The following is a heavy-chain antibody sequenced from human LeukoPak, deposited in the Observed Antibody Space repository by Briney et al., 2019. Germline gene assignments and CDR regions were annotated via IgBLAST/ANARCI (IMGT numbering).Heavy chain of an antibody. CDR3: ARAAAAGLYNWFDP. J-gene: IGHJ5*02. CDR1: GGSISSFY. CDR2: IYYSGST. Sequence: PSETLSLTCTASGGSISSFYWSWIRQSPGKGLEWIGYIYYSGSTNYNPSLKSRVTISVDTSKNQFSLKLSSVTAADTAVYYCARAAAAGLYNWFDPWGQGTLVTVSS. D-gene: IGHD6-13*01. V-gene: IGHV4-59*01.